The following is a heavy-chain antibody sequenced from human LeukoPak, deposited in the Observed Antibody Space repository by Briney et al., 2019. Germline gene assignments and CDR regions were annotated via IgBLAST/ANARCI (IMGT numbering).Heavy chain of an antibody. Sequence: PGGSLRLSCAASGFTFSSYGMHWVRQAPGKGLEWVAVIWYDGSNKYYADSVKGRFTISRDNAKNTLLLQVNSLRAEDTAVYYCARGGVAGGMDVWGQGTTVTVSS. CDR1: GFTFSSYG. D-gene: IGHD6-19*01. J-gene: IGHJ6*02. CDR2: IWYDGSNK. V-gene: IGHV3-33*01. CDR3: ARGGVAGGMDV.